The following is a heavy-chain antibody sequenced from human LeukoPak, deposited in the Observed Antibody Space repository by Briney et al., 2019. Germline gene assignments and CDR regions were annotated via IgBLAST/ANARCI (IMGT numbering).Heavy chain of an antibody. V-gene: IGHV3-23*01. D-gene: IGHD6-6*01. J-gene: IGHJ6*03. CDR3: AKVSSSSFDYYYYMDV. CDR1: GFTFSSYA. Sequence: GGSLGLSCAASGFTFSSYAMSWVRQAPGKGLEWVSAISGSGGSTYYADSVKGRFTISRDNSKNTLYLQMNSLRAEDTAVYYCAKVSSSSFDYYYYMDVWGKGTTVTVSS. CDR2: ISGSGGST.